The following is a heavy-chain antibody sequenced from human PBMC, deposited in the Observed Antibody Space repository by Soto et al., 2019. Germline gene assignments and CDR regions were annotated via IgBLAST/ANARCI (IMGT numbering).Heavy chain of an antibody. Sequence: SETLSLTCTVSGGSVSSDTHYWSWIRQPPGKRLEWIGFIYSSGNTHYNPSLKSRVTVSVDTSRNQFFLTLRSVTAADSAVYHCGRESGETWDYEASWGQGTPVTVSS. V-gene: IGHV4-61*01. D-gene: IGHD1-7*01. J-gene: IGHJ5*02. CDR2: IYSSGNT. CDR3: GRESGETWDYEAS. CDR1: GGSVSSDTHY.